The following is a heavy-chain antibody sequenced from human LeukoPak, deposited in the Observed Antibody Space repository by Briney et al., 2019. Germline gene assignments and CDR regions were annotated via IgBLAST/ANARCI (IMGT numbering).Heavy chain of an antibody. CDR2: ISSSSSYI. D-gene: IGHD6-13*01. CDR3: ARDFSSSWYYFDY. J-gene: IGHJ4*02. V-gene: IGHV3-21*01. CDR1: GFTFSNAW. Sequence: PGGSLRLSCAASGFTFSNAWMSWVRQAPGKGLEWVSSISSSSSYIYYADSVKGRFTISRDNAKNSLYLQMNSLRAEDTAVYYCARDFSSSWYYFDYWGQGTLVTVSS.